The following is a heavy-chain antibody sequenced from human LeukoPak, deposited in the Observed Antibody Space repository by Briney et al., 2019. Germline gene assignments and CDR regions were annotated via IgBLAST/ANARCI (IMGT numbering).Heavy chain of an antibody. Sequence: GGSLRLSCAASGFTVSSNYMSWVRQAPGKGLEWVSVIYSGGTTYYADSVKGRFTISRDNSKNTLYLQMNSPRVDDTAVYYCARDIGSGNYFDYWGQGTLVTVSS. D-gene: IGHD1-26*01. CDR2: IYSGGTT. V-gene: IGHV3-53*01. CDR1: GFTVSSNY. CDR3: ARDIGSGNYFDY. J-gene: IGHJ4*02.